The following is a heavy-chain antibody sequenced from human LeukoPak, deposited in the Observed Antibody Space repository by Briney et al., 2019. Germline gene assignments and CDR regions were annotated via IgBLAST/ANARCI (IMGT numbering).Heavy chain of an antibody. CDR1: GYTFTSYG. Sequence: ASVTVSYKASGYTFTSYGISWVRQAPGQGLEWMGWISAYNGNTNYAQKLQGRVHMTTATSTSTAYIELRSLRSDDTGVYYCARCFRAYSSGWPQKYWGQGTLVTVSS. CDR2: ISAYNGNT. J-gene: IGHJ4*02. CDR3: ARCFRAYSSGWPQKY. D-gene: IGHD6-19*01. V-gene: IGHV1-18*01.